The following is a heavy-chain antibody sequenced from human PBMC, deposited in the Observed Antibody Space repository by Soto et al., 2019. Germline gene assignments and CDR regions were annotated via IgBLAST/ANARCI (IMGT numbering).Heavy chain of an antibody. Sequence: SVKVSCKASGGTFSSYAISWVRQAPGQGLEWMGGIIPIFGTANYAQKFQGRVTITADESASTAYMELSSLRSEDTAVYYCARGGIAARPPYYYYYGMDVWGQGTTVTVSS. CDR3: ARGGIAARPPYYYYYGMDV. J-gene: IGHJ6*02. D-gene: IGHD6-6*01. CDR1: GGTFSSYA. CDR2: IIPIFGTA. V-gene: IGHV1-69*13.